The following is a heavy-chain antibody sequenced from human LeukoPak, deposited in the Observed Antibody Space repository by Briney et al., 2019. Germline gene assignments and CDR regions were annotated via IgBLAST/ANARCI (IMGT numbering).Heavy chain of an antibody. CDR3: ARTRAGESYGDY. V-gene: IGHV3-7*01. D-gene: IGHD5-18*01. Sequence: PGGSLRLSCAASGFTFSSHWMSWVRQAPGKGLEWVANIKKDGSEKYYVDAVKGRFTISRDNAKTSLYLQMNSLRAEDTAVYYCARTRAGESYGDYWGQGTLVTVSS. CDR2: IKKDGSEK. CDR1: GFTFSSHW. J-gene: IGHJ4*02.